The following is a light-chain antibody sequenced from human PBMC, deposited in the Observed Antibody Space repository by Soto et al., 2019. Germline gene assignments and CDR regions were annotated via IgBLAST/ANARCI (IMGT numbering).Light chain of an antibody. CDR1: QGIRNS. CDR2: TAS. V-gene: IGKV1-27*01. CDR3: QKYSGPPYT. Sequence: DIQMTQSPSSLSASVGDRVTITCRASQGIRNSLAWYQQKPGKVPKLLIYTASTLQSGVPSRFSGSGYGTDCTLTISSLQHEDVATYYCQKYSGPPYTFGQGTKREIK. J-gene: IGKJ2*01.